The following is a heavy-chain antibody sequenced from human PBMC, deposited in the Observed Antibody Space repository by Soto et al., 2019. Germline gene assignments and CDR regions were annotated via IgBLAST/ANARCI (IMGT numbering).Heavy chain of an antibody. J-gene: IGHJ4*02. CDR2: ISDTDGST. CDR3: AKDKIYPCFDY. D-gene: IGHD5-12*01. CDR1: GFSFSSYA. V-gene: IGHV3-23*01. Sequence: GGSLRLSCAASGFSFSSYAMSWIRQAPGKGLDWVSAISDTDGSTYYADSVKGRFTISRDNSKNTLYLQMNSLRAEDTAVYYCAKDKIYPCFDYWGQGTLVTVSS.